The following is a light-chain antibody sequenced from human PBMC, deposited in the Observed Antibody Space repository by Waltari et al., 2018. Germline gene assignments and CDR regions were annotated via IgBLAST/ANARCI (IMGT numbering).Light chain of an antibody. Sequence: DIQMTQSPSTLSASVGDRVTITCRASQRISRWVAWYQQKPGKAPKFLIAQASTVQIGVPSRFSGSGSGTECTLTISSLKPDDFGTYYCQQYNLYPPTFGQGTKVEIK. J-gene: IGKJ1*01. CDR1: QRISRW. V-gene: IGKV1-5*03. CDR2: QAS. CDR3: QQYNLYPPT.